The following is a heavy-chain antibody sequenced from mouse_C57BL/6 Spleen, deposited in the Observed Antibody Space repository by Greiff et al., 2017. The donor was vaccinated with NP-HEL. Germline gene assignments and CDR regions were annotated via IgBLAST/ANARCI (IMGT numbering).Heavy chain of an antibody. D-gene: IGHD1-1*01. J-gene: IGHJ1*03. V-gene: IGHV5-4*01. CDR1: GFTFSSYA. CDR3: ARAGGSSHWYFDV. Sequence: EVQRVESGGGLVKPGGSLKLSCAASGFTFSSYAMSWVRQTPEKRQEWVATISDGGSYTYYPDNGKGRFTISRDNAKNNLYLQMSHLKSEDTAMYYCARAGGSSHWYFDVWGTGTTVTVSS. CDR2: ISDGGSYT.